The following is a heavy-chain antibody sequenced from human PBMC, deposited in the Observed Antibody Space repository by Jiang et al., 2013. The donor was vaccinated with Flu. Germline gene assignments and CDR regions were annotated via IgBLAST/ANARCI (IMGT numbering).Heavy chain of an antibody. CDR1: GGSVRTDPYF. J-gene: IGHJ4*02. D-gene: IGHD6-25*01. V-gene: IGHV4-31*03. CDR2: IDYRGST. Sequence: GPGLVKPSETVSLSCTVSGGSVRTDPYFWSWFRQHPGKGLEWIGYIDYRGSTYYNPSLKSRIAISIDTSENRFSLKLNSVTAADTAVYYCAADRGYSGFDLHYFDNWGQGALVTV. CDR3: AADRGYSGFDLHYFDN.